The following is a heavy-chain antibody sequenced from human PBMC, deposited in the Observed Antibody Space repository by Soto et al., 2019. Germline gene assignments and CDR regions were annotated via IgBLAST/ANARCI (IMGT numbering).Heavy chain of an antibody. CDR2: IIPILGIA. Sequence: QVQLVQSGAEVKKPGSSVKVSCKASGGTFSSYTISWVRQAPGQGLEWMGRIIPILGIANYAQKFQGRVTITADKSTSTAYMELSSLRSEDTAVYYCARAPGDQLHIFGPWGQGTLVTVSS. V-gene: IGHV1-69*02. D-gene: IGHD2-2*01. J-gene: IGHJ5*02. CDR1: GGTFSSYT. CDR3: ARAPGDQLHIFGP.